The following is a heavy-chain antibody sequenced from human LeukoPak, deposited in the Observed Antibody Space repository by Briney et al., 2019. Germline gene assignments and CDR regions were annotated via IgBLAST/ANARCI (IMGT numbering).Heavy chain of an antibody. D-gene: IGHD2-2*01. J-gene: IGHJ3*02. CDR3: ARSPALRYCSSTSCPMFAFDI. CDR2: IIPIFGTA. CDR1: GGTFSSYA. Sequence: SSVKVSCKASGGTFSSYAISWVRQAPGQGLEWMGAIIPIFGTANYAQKSQGRVTITADESTSTAYMELSSLRSEDTAVYYCARSPALRYCSSTSCPMFAFDIWGQGTMVTVSS. V-gene: IGHV1-69*13.